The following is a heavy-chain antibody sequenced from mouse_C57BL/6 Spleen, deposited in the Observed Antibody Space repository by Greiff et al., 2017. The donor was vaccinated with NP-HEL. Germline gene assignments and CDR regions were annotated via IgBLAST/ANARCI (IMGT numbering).Heavy chain of an antibody. D-gene: IGHD1-1*01. CDR1: GYSITSDY. CDR2: ISYSGST. J-gene: IGHJ4*01. Sequence: DVKLQESGPGLAKPSQTLSLTCSVTGYSITSDYWNWIRKFPGNKLEYMGYISYSGSTYYNPSLKSRISITRDTSKNQYYLQLNSVTTEDTATYYCARYHGSSPYAMDYWGQGTSVTVSS. V-gene: IGHV3-8*01. CDR3: ARYHGSSPYAMDY.